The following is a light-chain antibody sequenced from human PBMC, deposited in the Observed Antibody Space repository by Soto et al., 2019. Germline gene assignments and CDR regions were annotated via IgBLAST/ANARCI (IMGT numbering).Light chain of an antibody. CDR3: KQYGSSIT. J-gene: IGKJ5*01. Sequence: EHVLTQSPGTLSLSPGERSTLSCRASQSVSSSYLAWYQQKPGQAPRLLIYGASSRATGIPDRFSGSGSGTDFTLTIRRLEPEDFAVYYCKQYGSSITCGQGTRLEIK. CDR2: GAS. V-gene: IGKV3-20*01. CDR1: QSVSSSY.